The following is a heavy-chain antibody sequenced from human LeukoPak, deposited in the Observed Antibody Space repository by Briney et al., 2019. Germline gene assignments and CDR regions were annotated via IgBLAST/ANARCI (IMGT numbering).Heavy chain of an antibody. D-gene: IGHD6-19*01. J-gene: IGHJ4*02. CDR3: SRLNSVAGIDF. CDR1: GFTFSSAW. Sequence: GGSPRLSCAASGFTFSSAWLSWVRQAPGKGLEWVGHIKSKTDGGTADYAAPVKGRFTISRDDSRNTLYLQINSLRTEDTAVYYCSRLNSVAGIDFWGQGTLVTVSS. V-gene: IGHV3-15*01. CDR2: IKSKTDGGTA.